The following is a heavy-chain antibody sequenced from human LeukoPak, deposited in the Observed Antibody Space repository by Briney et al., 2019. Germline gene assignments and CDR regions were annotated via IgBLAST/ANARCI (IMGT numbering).Heavy chain of an antibody. Sequence: GGSLRLSCAASGFTFSSYGMHWVRQAPGKGLEWVAFIRYDGSNKYYADSVKGRFTISRDNSKNTLYLQMNSLRAEDTAVYYCAKDGAINYYDSSGYYDYGGQGTLVTVSS. CDR3: AKDGAINYYDSSGYYDY. D-gene: IGHD3-22*01. CDR1: GFTFSSYG. CDR2: IRYDGSNK. V-gene: IGHV3-30*02. J-gene: IGHJ4*02.